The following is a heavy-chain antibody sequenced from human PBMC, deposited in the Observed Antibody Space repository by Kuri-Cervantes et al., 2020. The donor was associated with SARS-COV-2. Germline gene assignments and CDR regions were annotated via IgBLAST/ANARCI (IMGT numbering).Heavy chain of an antibody. CDR2: ISSSSSYT. J-gene: IGHJ4*02. Sequence: LSLTCAASGFTFSDYYMSWIRQAPGKGLEWVSYISSSSSYTNYADSVKGRFTISRDNAKNSLFLQMDSLRVEDTALYYCVRDLPAGGFDHWGRGTLVTVSS. CDR1: GFTFSDYY. CDR3: VRDLPAGGFDH. V-gene: IGHV3-11*05.